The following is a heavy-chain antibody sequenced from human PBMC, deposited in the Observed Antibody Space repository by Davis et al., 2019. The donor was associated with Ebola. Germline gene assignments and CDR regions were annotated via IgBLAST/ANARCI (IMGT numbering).Heavy chain of an antibody. J-gene: IGHJ6*02. Sequence: PGGSLRLSCAASGFTFSSYTMNWVRQAPGKGLEWVSSISSSGSTINYADSVKGRFTVSRDNAKNSLYLQMNSLRDEDTAVYYCASYPLAVASAFKRRYYYGMDVWGQGTTVTVSS. CDR3: ASYPLAVASAFKRRYYYGMDV. CDR1: GFTFSSYT. CDR2: ISSSGSTI. V-gene: IGHV3-48*02. D-gene: IGHD6-19*01.